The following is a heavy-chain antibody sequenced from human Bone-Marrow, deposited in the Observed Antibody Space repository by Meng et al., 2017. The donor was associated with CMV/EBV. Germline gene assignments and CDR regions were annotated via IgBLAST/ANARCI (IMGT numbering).Heavy chain of an antibody. CDR3: ASGYDSSAGPPLDY. Sequence: SVKVSCKASGGTFSSYAISWVRQAPGQGLEWMGGIIPIFGTANYAQKFQGRVTITTDESTSTAYMELRSLRSEDTAVYYCASGYDSSAGPPLDYWGQGTLATVSS. J-gene: IGHJ4*02. V-gene: IGHV1-69*05. CDR1: GGTFSSYA. CDR2: IIPIFGTA. D-gene: IGHD3-22*01.